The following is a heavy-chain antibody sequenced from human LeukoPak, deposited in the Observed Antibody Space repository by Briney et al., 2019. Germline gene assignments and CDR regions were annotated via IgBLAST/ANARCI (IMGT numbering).Heavy chain of an antibody. CDR1: GFTFSSYG. J-gene: IGHJ4*02. D-gene: IGHD2-2*01. V-gene: IGHV3-23*01. CDR3: SKDGGVWAVLPATMSY. CDR2: ISGSGGST. Sequence: GGTLRLSCAASGFTFSSYGMSWVRQAPGKGLEWVSGISGSGGSTYYADSVKGRFTISRDNSKNTLYLQMNSLRAEDTAVYYCSKDGGVWAVLPATMSYWGQGTLVTVSS.